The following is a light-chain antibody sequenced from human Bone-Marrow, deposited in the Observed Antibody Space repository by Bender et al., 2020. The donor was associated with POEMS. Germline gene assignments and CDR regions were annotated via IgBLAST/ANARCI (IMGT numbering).Light chain of an antibody. J-gene: IGLJ1*01. CDR1: SNNIGSHNV. CDR3: QVWETISDHYV. CDR2: EVS. Sequence: QSALTQPASVSGSPGQSLTISCTGNSNNIGSHNVVSWYQQHPGTAPKLLLYEVSKRPSGIPDRFSGSKSGNTATLTISRVDAGDEADHYCQVWETISDHYVFGIGTKVTVV. V-gene: IGLV2-14*02.